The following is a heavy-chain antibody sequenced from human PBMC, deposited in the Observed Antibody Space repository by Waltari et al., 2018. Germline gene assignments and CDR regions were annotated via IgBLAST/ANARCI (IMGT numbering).Heavy chain of an antibody. CDR2: MNPNIGNT. CDR3: ATPSMVRGPVPDY. J-gene: IGHJ4*02. V-gene: IGHV1-8*01. CDR1: GYTLPSYD. D-gene: IGHD3-10*01. Sequence: QVQLVQSGAEVKKPGASVKVSCKASGYTLPSYDINWVRQATGQGLEWMGWMNPNIGNTGYAQKFQGRVTITADTSTDTAYMELSSLRSEDTAVYYCATPSMVRGPVPDYWGQGTLVTVSS.